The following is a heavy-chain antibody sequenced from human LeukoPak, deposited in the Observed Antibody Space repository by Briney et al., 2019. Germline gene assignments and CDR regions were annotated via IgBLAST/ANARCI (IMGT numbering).Heavy chain of an antibody. Sequence: KPGGSLRLSCAASGFTFSRYWMTWVRQAPGKGLERVAHMKQDGSEKYYVDSVKGRFTISRDNDKTSLYLQMSSLRAEDTAVYYCARDLTGEGVGAFDIWGQGTMVTVSS. J-gene: IGHJ3*02. V-gene: IGHV3-7*01. CDR2: MKQDGSEK. D-gene: IGHD7-27*01. CDR3: ARDLTGEGVGAFDI. CDR1: GFTFSRYW.